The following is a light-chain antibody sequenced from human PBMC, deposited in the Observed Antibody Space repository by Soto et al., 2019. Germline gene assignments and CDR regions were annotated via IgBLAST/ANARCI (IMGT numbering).Light chain of an antibody. Sequence: ELPQPPSVSVAPGQTARITCGGNNIGSNTVNWYQQLPGTAPKLLIYSNNQRPSGVPDRFSGSKSGTSASLAISGLQSEDEADYYCAAWDDSLNGYVFGTGTKFTVL. CDR1: NIGSNT. CDR3: AAWDDSLNGYV. V-gene: IGLV1-44*01. CDR2: SNN. J-gene: IGLJ1*01.